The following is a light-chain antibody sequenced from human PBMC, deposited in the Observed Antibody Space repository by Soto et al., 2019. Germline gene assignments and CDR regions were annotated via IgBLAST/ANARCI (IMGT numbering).Light chain of an antibody. CDR1: QSVGIN. Sequence: EIVMAQSPDTLSVSPGERATLSCRASQSVGINLAWYQQKFGQAPRILIYGASTRATGVPARFSGSGSGTDFTLTISSLEPEDFAVYYCQQRSNWPITFGQGTRLEIK. V-gene: IGKV3-11*01. J-gene: IGKJ5*01. CDR3: QQRSNWPIT. CDR2: GAS.